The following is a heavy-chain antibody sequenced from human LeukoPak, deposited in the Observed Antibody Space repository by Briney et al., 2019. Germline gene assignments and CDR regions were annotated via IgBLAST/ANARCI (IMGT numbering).Heavy chain of an antibody. CDR3: ATEEVYYDSSGWIE. V-gene: IGHV1-24*01. D-gene: IGHD3-22*01. Sequence: ASVKVSFKVSGYTLTELSMHWVRQAPGKGLEWMGGFDPEDGETIYAQKFQGRVTMTEDTSTDTAYMELSSLRSEDTAVYYCATEEVYYDSSGWIEWGQGTLVTVSS. CDR1: GYTLTELS. J-gene: IGHJ4*02. CDR2: FDPEDGET.